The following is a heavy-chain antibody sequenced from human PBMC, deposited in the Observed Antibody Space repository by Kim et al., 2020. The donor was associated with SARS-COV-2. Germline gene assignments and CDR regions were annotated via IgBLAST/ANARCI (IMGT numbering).Heavy chain of an antibody. D-gene: IGHD3-3*01. V-gene: IGHV4-31*02. Sequence: SLNSRVTIAVNTSKNHFSLKMSSVTAADTAVYYCARGDTIFGVVINAFDIWGQGTMVTVSS. CDR3: ARGDTIFGVVINAFDI. J-gene: IGHJ3*02.